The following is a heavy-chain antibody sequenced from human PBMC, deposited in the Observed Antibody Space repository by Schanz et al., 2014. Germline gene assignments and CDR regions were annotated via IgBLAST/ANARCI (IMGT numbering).Heavy chain of an antibody. V-gene: IGHV1-2*06. Sequence: QVQLVQSGAEVKKPGASVKVSCKASGYSFTDYYLHWVRQAPGQGLEWMGRINPNSGDTNYPQKFQGRVTMTGDRSISTANMELSRLRSDDTAVYYCARAGQDYSDSSGYATYYFGNWGQGTLVTVSS. CDR1: GYSFTDYY. J-gene: IGHJ4*02. CDR3: ARAGQDYSDSSGYATYYFGN. CDR2: INPNSGDT. D-gene: IGHD3-22*01.